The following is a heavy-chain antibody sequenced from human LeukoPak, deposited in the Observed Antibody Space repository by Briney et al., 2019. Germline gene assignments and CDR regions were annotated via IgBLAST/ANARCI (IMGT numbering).Heavy chain of an antibody. D-gene: IGHD3-10*01. V-gene: IGHV3-48*01. CDR1: GFTFSSYS. CDR2: ISSGSSGI. J-gene: IGHJ4*02. Sequence: GGSLRLSCAASGFTFSSYSMNWLRQAPGKGLEWVSYISSGSSGIYYADSVKGRFPISRDNAKNSLYLQMSSLRAEDTAVYFCARGVYGSGYYSFDYWGQGTLVTVSS. CDR3: ARGVYGSGYYSFDY.